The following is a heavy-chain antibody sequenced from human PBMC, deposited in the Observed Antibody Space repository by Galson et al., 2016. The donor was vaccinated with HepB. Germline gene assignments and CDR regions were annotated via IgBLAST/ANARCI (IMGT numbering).Heavy chain of an antibody. CDR2: INPSGGDT. CDR1: GYTFTSYY. Sequence: SVKVSCKASGYTFTSYYMHWVRQAPGQGLEWMGIINPSGGDTSYAQKFQGRVTMTRDTSTSTVYMELSSLSSEDTALYYCARERKLELDYYYYYSMDVWGPGTTVTVSS. V-gene: IGHV1-46*03. J-gene: IGHJ6*02. CDR3: ARERKLELDYYYYYSMDV. D-gene: IGHD1-7*01.